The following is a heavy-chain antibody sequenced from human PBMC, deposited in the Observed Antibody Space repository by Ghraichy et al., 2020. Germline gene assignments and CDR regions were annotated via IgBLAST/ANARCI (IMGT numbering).Heavy chain of an antibody. J-gene: IGHJ4*02. D-gene: IGHD5-12*01. Sequence: GGSLRLSCAASGFTFSWFSMNWVRQAPGKGLEWVSSISSSSRNMFYADSVKGRFIISRDDAKNSLYLQMNSLRAEDTAVYYCSRDGVRNGGYEYFDYWDQGTLVTVSS. CDR3: SRDGVRNGGYEYFDY. V-gene: IGHV3-21*01. CDR1: GFTFSWFS. CDR2: ISSSSRNM.